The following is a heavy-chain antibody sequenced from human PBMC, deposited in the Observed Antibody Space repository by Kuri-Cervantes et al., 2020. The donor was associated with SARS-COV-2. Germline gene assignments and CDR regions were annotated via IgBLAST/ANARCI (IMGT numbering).Heavy chain of an antibody. Sequence: GGSLRLSCAASGFTFSSYSMHWVRQAPGKGLEWVSYIGRRGDDIQYADSVKGRFTISRDNAKNSLFLHMNILRAEDTAVYYCTTDPRLLTYWGQGTLVTVSS. CDR2: IGRRGDDI. V-gene: IGHV3-21*04. J-gene: IGHJ4*02. D-gene: IGHD2/OR15-2a*01. CDR1: GFTFSSYS. CDR3: TTDPRLLTY.